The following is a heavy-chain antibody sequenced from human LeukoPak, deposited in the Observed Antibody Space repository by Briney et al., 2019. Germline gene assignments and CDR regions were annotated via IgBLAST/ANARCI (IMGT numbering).Heavy chain of an antibody. CDR3: ARDSYSSGWYLDY. CDR1: GYTFTSYG. V-gene: IGHV1-18*01. CDR2: ISAYNGNT. Sequence: ASVTVSCKASGYTFTSYGVSWVRQAPGQGLEWMGWISAYNGNTKYAQKLQGRVTMTTDTPTSTTCMELRSLRSDDTAVYYCARDSYSSGWYLDYWGQGTLVTVSS. J-gene: IGHJ4*02. D-gene: IGHD6-19*01.